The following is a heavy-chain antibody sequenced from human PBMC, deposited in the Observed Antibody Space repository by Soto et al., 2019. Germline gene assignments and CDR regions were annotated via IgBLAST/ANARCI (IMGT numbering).Heavy chain of an antibody. CDR2: ISPSSGGT. Sequence: QVQLVQSGAEVKNSGASVKVSCRASGYTFTGHYIHWVRQAPGQGPEWMGEISPSSGGTKYAQKFQGRVTMTRDTSISTVYMELSNLGPDDTAVYYCGRGRSGEIVVFYWGQGSLVTVYS. J-gene: IGHJ4*02. V-gene: IGHV1-2*02. CDR3: GRGRSGEIVVFY. CDR1: GYTFTGHY. D-gene: IGHD5-12*01.